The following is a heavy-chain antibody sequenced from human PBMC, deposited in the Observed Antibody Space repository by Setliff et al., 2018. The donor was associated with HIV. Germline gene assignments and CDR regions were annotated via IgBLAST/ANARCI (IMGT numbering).Heavy chain of an antibody. CDR2: IDPNGGAT. J-gene: IGHJ3*02. Sequence: ASVKVSCKAFGYTFTSYFLHWVRQAPGQGLEWLGIIDPNGGATNNAQKLQGRLTITTDESTSTAYMELSGLRSEDTAVYYCARDFGGYCSSGTPWENAFDIWGQGTMVTVSS. D-gene: IGHD2-15*01. V-gene: IGHV1-46*01. CDR1: GYTFTSYF. CDR3: ARDFGGYCSSGTPWENAFDI.